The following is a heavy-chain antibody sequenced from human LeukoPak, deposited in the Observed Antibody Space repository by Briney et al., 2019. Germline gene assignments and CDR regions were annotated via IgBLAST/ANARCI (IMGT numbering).Heavy chain of an antibody. V-gene: IGHV3-23*01. CDR1: GFPFRSYD. J-gene: IGHJ4*02. CDR2: ISGSGGST. CDR3: AKAEDYDILTGWADY. D-gene: IGHD3-9*01. Sequence: HPGGPLRLSCAASGFPFRSYDMSWVREATGEGLEWVSAISGSGGSTYYEGSLKGRFTISRDNSKNTLYLQMSSLRAEDTAVYYCAKAEDYDILTGWADYWGQGTLVTVSS.